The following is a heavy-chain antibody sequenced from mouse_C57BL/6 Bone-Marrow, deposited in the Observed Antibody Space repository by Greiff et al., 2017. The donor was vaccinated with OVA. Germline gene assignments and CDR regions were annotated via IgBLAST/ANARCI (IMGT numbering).Heavy chain of an antibody. D-gene: IGHD1-1*01. CDR3: ARDDLYCGSRERSYAMEH. V-gene: IGHV2-2*01. CDR1: GFSLTSDG. Sequence: QVQLQQSGPGLVQPSQSLSITCTVSGFSLTSDGVHWVRQSPGKGLVWLGVIWSGGGTDYNAAFISRLNISNDNTQSQVFVKMNSLQAYDTAIYYCARDDLYCGSRERSYAMEHWGQGTPVTVSP. CDR2: IWSGGGT. J-gene: IGHJ4*01.